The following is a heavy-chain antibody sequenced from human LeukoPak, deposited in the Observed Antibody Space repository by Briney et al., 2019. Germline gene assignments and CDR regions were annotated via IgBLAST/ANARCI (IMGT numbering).Heavy chain of an antibody. V-gene: IGHV4-61*02. J-gene: IGHJ5*02. CDR1: GGSVSSGSYY. Sequence: PSETLSLTCTVSGGSVSSGSYYWSWIRQPAGKGLEWIGRISTSGSTNYNPSLKSRVTMSVDTSKNQFSLKLRSVTAVDTAVYYCARGKYGRGSVTALDWFDPWGQGTLVTVSS. CDR3: ARGKYGRGSVTALDWFDP. CDR2: ISTSGST. D-gene: IGHD2-21*02.